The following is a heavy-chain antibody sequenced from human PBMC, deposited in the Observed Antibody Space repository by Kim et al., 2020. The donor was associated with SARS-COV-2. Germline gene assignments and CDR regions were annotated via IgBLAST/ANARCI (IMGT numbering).Heavy chain of an antibody. CDR3: ARGDNWNYRFDY. CDR1: GGSISTYY. Sequence: SETLSLTCTVSGGSISTYYWTWIRQSPWKGLEWLGHIFFSGTANYNPSLVSRVTMSIDTSKNQFSLELSPVTAADTAVYYCARGDNWNYRFDYWGQGTLVSVSS. D-gene: IGHD1-7*01. J-gene: IGHJ4*02. V-gene: IGHV4-59*01. CDR2: IFFSGTA.